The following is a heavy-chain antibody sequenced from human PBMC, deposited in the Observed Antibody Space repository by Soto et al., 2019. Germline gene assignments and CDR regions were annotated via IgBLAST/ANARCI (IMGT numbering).Heavy chain of an antibody. CDR2: INPNSGGT. CDR1: GYTFTGYY. V-gene: IGHV1-2*04. J-gene: IGHJ4*01. D-gene: IGHD3-22*01. CDR3: ARDQSGYYDSSGYTYFDY. Sequence: ASVKVSCKASGYTFTGYYMHWVRQAPGQGLEWMGWINPNSGGTNYAQKFQGWVTMTRDTSISTAYMELSRLRSDDTAVYYCARDQSGYYDSSGYTYFDYWGHGPLVPAS.